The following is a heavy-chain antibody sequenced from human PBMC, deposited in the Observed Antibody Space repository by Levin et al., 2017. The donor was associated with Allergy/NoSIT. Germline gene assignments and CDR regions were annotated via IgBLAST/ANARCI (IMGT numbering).Heavy chain of an antibody. Sequence: SQTLSLTCAISGDSVSSNSAAWNWIRQSPSRGLEWLGRTYYRSKWYNDYAVSVKSRITINPDTSKNQFSLQLNSVTPEDTAVYYCARDPSREAVAGTPYFDYWGQGTLVTVSS. J-gene: IGHJ4*02. CDR2: TYYRSKWYN. CDR3: ARDPSREAVAGTPYFDY. V-gene: IGHV6-1*01. D-gene: IGHD6-19*01. CDR1: GDSVSSNSAA.